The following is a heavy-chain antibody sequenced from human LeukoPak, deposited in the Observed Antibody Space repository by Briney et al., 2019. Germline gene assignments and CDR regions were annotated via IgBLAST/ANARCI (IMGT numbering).Heavy chain of an antibody. J-gene: IGHJ4*02. D-gene: IGHD2-21*02. V-gene: IGHV3-23*01. CDR2: ISGSGGST. Sequence: GGALRLSCAASGFTFSSYAMSWVRQAPGKGVEWVSAISGSGGSTYYADSVKGRFTISRDNSKNTLYLQMNSLRAEDTAVYYCANLYCGGDCYSKNYWGQGTLVTVSS. CDR1: GFTFSSYA. CDR3: ANLYCGGDCYSKNY.